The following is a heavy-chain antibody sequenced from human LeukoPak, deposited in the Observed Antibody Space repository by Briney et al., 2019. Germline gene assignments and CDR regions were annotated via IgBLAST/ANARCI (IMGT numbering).Heavy chain of an antibody. Sequence: SETLSLTCTVSGYSISSGYYWGWIRQPPGKGLEWIGSIYHSGSTYYNPSLKSRVTISVDTSKNQFSLKLSSVTAADTAVYYCANYCGGDCYSRGKFDYWGQGTLVTVSS. CDR1: GYSISSGYY. CDR2: IYHSGST. J-gene: IGHJ4*02. D-gene: IGHD2-21*02. V-gene: IGHV4-38-2*02. CDR3: ANYCGGDCYSRGKFDY.